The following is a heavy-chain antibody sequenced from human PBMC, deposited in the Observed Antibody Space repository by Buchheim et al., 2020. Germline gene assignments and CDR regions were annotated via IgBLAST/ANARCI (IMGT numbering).Heavy chain of an antibody. V-gene: IGHV3-72*01. CDR2: IRNKVNGYTT. Sequence: EVQLVESGGGLVQPGGSLRLSCAASGFTFSSYEMNWVRQAPGKGLEWVGRIRNKVNGYTTYYAASVKGRFTISRDDSKNSLYLQMNSLKSGDTAVYYCARGGAGINPGPDNHHGMDVWGQGTT. CDR1: GFTFSSYE. CDR3: ARGGAGINPGPDNHHGMDV. J-gene: IGHJ6*02. D-gene: IGHD1-14*01.